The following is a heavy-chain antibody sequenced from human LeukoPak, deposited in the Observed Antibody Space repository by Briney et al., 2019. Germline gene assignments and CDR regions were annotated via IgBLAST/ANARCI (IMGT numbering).Heavy chain of an antibody. CDR2: IKSKTDGGTT. V-gene: IGHV3-15*01. Sequence: GGSLRLSCAASGFTFSNAWMSWVRQAPGKGLEWVGRIKSKTDGGTTDYAAPVKGRFTISRGDSKNTLYLQMNSLKTEDTAVYYCTTVGYSYGYPWFDPWGQGTLVTVSS. CDR3: TTVGYSYGYPWFDP. J-gene: IGHJ5*02. CDR1: GFTFSNAW. D-gene: IGHD5-18*01.